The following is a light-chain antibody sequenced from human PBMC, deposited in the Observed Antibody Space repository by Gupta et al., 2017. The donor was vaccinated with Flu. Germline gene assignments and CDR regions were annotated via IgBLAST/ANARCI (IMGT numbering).Light chain of an antibody. CDR2: QDR. CDR1: KLGDKF. CDR3: QAWDTSTPGVYV. J-gene: IGLJ1*01. V-gene: IGLV3-1*01. Sequence: SSELTQPPSVSVSPGQTASISCSGDKLGDKFVCWYQQKPGQSPVLVIHQDRKRPSGIPERFSGSNSGNTATLTISGTQAMDEADYYCQAWDTSTPGVYVFGTGTKVTVL.